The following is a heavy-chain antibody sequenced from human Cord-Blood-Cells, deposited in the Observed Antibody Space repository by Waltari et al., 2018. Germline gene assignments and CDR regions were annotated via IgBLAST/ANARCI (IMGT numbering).Heavy chain of an antibody. CDR2: INHSGST. J-gene: IGHJ4*02. CDR1: GGSFSGYY. CDR3: ARGYCSSTSCYTGRGNYFDY. V-gene: IGHV4-34*01. D-gene: IGHD2-2*02. Sequence: QVQLQQWGAGLLKPSETLSLTCAVYGGSFSGYYWSWIRQPPGKGLEWIGEINHSGSTNYNPSLKSRVTISVDTSKNQFSLKLSSVTAADTAVYYCARGYCSSTSCYTGRGNYFDYWGQGTLVTVSS.